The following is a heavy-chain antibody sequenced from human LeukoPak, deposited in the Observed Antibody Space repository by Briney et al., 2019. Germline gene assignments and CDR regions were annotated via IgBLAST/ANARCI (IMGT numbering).Heavy chain of an antibody. Sequence: SETLCLTCTVSGGSITGYYWNWIRQPAGQGLEWLGRVYSSGVGNYNPSLTSRVTMSVDTSKNQFSLKLTSLTAADTAVYYRAREEFLHEIDSSGYFVYWGQGTLVTVSS. CDR2: VYSSGVG. D-gene: IGHD3-22*01. CDR1: GGSITGYY. J-gene: IGHJ4*02. V-gene: IGHV4-4*07. CDR3: AREEFLHEIDSSGYFVY.